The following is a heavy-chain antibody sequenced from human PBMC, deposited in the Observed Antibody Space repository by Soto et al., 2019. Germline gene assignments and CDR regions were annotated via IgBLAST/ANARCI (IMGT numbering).Heavy chain of an antibody. D-gene: IGHD3-10*01. Sequence: ASVKVSCKASGYTFTSYYMHWVRQAPGQGLEWMGIINPSGGSTSYAQKFQGRVTMTRDTSTSTVYMGLSSLRSEDTAVYYCARGASAGGYYYYYYGMDVWGQGTTVTVSS. CDR1: GYTFTSYY. CDR2: INPSGGST. J-gene: IGHJ6*02. CDR3: ARGASAGGYYYYYYGMDV. V-gene: IGHV1-46*01.